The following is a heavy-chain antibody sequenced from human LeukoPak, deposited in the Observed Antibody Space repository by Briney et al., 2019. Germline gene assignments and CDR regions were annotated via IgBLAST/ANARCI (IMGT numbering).Heavy chain of an antibody. V-gene: IGHV3-21*01. CDR3: VRGDNRDY. CDR2: SGTRSGTK. Sequence: GGSLRLSCAASGFTLSSLAMHWVRQAPGKGLEWVSSSGTRSGTKYYADSVMGRFTISRDSAMNSVYLQMNSLRAEDSAVYYCVRGDNRDYWGQGTLVTVSS. CDR1: GFTLSSLA. D-gene: IGHD1-14*01. J-gene: IGHJ4*02.